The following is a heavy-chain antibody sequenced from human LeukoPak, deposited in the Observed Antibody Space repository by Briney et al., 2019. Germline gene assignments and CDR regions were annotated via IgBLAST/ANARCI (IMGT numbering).Heavy chain of an antibody. Sequence: SETLSLTCTVSGGSISSYYWNWMRQPPGKGMEWIGYIFRSGSTNYNPSHKSRVTISVDTSKNHFSLNLGSVTAADTAVYYCARGIVEGYSYGWFYYMDVWGKGTTVTVSS. CDR2: IFRSGST. J-gene: IGHJ6*03. CDR1: GGSISSYY. V-gene: IGHV4-59*01. D-gene: IGHD5-18*01. CDR3: ARGIVEGYSYGWFYYMDV.